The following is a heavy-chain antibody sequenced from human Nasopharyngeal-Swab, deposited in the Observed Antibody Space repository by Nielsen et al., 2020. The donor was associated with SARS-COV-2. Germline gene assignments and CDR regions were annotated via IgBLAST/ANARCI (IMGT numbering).Heavy chain of an antibody. Sequence: GSLRLSCSVSGGSISSSSYYWGWIRQPPGKGPEWIGSIYYSGSTYYNPSLKSRVTISVHTSKNQFSLKLSSVTAADTAVYYCARSPGSSWSTYYYGMDVWGQGTTVTVSS. D-gene: IGHD6-13*01. V-gene: IGHV4-39*01. J-gene: IGHJ6*02. CDR1: GGSISSSSYY. CDR3: ARSPGSSWSTYYYGMDV. CDR2: IYYSGST.